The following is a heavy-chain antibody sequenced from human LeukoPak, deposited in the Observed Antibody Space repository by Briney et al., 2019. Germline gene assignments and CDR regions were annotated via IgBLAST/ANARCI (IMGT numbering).Heavy chain of an antibody. V-gene: IGHV4-34*01. CDR2: INHSGST. CDR3: ARWAPISSWYYFDY. Sequence: SETLSLTCAVYGGSLSGYYWSWIRQPPGKGLEWIGEINHSGSTNYTPSLKSRVTISIDTSKNRFSLKLNSVTAADTAVYYRARWAPISSWYYFDYWGQGTLITVSS. D-gene: IGHD6-13*01. J-gene: IGHJ4*02. CDR1: GGSLSGYY.